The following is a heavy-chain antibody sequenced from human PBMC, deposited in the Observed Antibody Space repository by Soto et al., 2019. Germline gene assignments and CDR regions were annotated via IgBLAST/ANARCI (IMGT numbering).Heavy chain of an antibody. CDR3: NYDSSGYYYFDY. J-gene: IGHJ4*02. D-gene: IGHD3-22*01. V-gene: IGHV3-11*04. CDR1: GFTFSDYY. CDR2: ISSSGSTI. Sequence: PGGSLRLSCAASGFTFSDYYMSWIRQAPGKGLEWVSYISSSGSTIYYADSVKGRFTISRDNAKNTLYLQMNSLRAEDTAVYYCNYDSSGYYYFDYWGQGTLVTVSS.